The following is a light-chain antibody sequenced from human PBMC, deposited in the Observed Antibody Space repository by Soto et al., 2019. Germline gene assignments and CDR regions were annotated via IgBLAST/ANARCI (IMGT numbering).Light chain of an antibody. CDR2: TAS. V-gene: IGKV1-39*01. Sequence: DIPMTQSPSSLSASVGDRVTITCRASQTINNYLNWYQQKPGRAPKLLISTASSLQSGVPSRFSGSGSGTDFTLTINSLQPEDFATYYCQQSYGALTWTFGQGTKVEIK. CDR1: QTINNY. J-gene: IGKJ1*01. CDR3: QQSYGALTWT.